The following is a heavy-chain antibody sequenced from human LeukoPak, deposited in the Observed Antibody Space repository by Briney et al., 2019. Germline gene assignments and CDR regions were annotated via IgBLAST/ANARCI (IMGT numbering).Heavy chain of an antibody. J-gene: IGHJ6*02. D-gene: IGHD1-14*01. Sequence: ASVKVSCEASGYTFTASYMQWARQAPGQGLEWMGRINPSNGDTEYEQKFQGRVTMTRDTSISTVYMELSRLTSDDTAVYYCARSWYGMDVWGQGTTVTVSS. CDR2: INPSNGDT. CDR1: GYTFTASY. V-gene: IGHV1-2*06. CDR3: ARSWYGMDV.